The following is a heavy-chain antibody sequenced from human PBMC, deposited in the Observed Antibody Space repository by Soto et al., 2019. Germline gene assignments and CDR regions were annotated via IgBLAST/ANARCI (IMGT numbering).Heavy chain of an antibody. V-gene: IGHV4-34*01. Sequence: LETLSLTSVVYGGCVSVYYGSLIRHPPGKGLEWVGEINHSGSTNYNPSLKSRVTISVDTSKNQFSLKLSSVTAADTAVYYCASGGPRNSSGWYRNWFGPRGPGTLFTVSS. CDR2: INHSGST. CDR3: ASGGPRNSSGWYRNWFGP. J-gene: IGHJ5*02. D-gene: IGHD6-19*01. CDR1: GGCVSVYY.